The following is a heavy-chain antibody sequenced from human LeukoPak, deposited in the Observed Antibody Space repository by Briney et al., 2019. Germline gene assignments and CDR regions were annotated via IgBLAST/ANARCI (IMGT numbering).Heavy chain of an antibody. J-gene: IGHJ4*02. CDR3: ATQYGDYAYYFDY. D-gene: IGHD4-17*01. CDR1: GYTFTGYY. CDR2: INPNSGGT. Sequence: ASVKVSCKASGYTFTGYYLHWVRQAPGQGLEWMGWINPNSGGTNYAQKFQGRVTMTRDTSISTAYMELSRLRSDDTAVYYCATQYGDYAYYFDYWGQGTLVTVSS. V-gene: IGHV1-2*02.